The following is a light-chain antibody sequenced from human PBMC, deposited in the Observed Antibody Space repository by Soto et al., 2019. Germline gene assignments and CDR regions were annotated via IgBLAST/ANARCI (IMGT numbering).Light chain of an antibody. V-gene: IGLV2-14*03. J-gene: IGLJ1*01. CDR1: SSDVGGYNY. CDR2: DVT. CDR3: SSCTSDTTGV. Sequence: QSALTQPASVSGSPGQSIAISCTGTSSDVGGYNYVSWYQQHPGKAPKLMIYDVTTRPSGVSNRFSGSKSGNTAALTISGLQAEDEADYYCSSCTSDTTGVFGTGTKLTVL.